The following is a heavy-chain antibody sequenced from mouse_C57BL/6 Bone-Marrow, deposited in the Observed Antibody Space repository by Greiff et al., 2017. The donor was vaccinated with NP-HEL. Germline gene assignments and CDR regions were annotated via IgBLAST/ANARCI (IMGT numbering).Heavy chain of an antibody. CDR1: GYTFTSYW. D-gene: IGHD1-1*01. Sequence: VQLQQPGAELVRPGSSVKLSCQASGYTFTSYWMHWVKQRPIQGLEWIGNIDPSDSETHYNQKFKDKATLTVDKSSSTAYMQLSSLTSEDSAVYYCARDYYGSSSPYAMDYWGQGTSVTVSS. CDR3: ARDYYGSSSPYAMDY. CDR2: IDPSDSET. V-gene: IGHV1-52*01. J-gene: IGHJ4*01.